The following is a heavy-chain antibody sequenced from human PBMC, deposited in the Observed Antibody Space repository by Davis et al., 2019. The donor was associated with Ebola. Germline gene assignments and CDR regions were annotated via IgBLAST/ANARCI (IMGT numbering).Heavy chain of an antibody. V-gene: IGHV4-4*02. J-gene: IGHJ3*02. CDR3: ARPIAASFQAYDAFDI. Sequence: MPSETLSLTCAVSGGPISSSNWWSWVRQPPGMGLEWIGEIYPSGSTNYNPSLKSRVTISVDKSKNQFSLKLSSVTAADTAVYYCARPIAASFQAYDAFDIWGHGTMVIVSS. CDR2: IYPSGST. D-gene: IGHD6-13*01. CDR1: GGPISSSNW.